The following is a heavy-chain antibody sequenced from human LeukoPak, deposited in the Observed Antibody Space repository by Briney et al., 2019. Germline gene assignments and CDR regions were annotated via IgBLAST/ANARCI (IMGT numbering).Heavy chain of an antibody. Sequence: SETLSLTCTVSGGSISSSSYYWGWIRQPPGKWLEWIGSIYYSGSTYYNPSLKSRVTISVDTSKNQFSLKLSSVTAADTAVYYCAGSSGWYERSFDYWGQGTLVTVTS. V-gene: IGHV4-39*01. CDR2: IYYSGST. J-gene: IGHJ4*02. D-gene: IGHD6-19*01. CDR1: GGSISSSSYY. CDR3: AGSSGWYERSFDY.